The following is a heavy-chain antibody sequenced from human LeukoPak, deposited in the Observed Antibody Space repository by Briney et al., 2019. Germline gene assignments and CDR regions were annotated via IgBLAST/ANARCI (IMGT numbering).Heavy chain of an antibody. CDR1: GGSISSYY. D-gene: IGHD1-1*01. Sequence: SETLSLTCTVSGGSISSYYWSWIRQPPGKGLEWIGDIYYSGSTNYNPSLKSRVTISVDTSKHQFSLKLSSVTAADTAVYYCARERASSSNDGFDPWGQGTLVTVSS. J-gene: IGHJ5*02. V-gene: IGHV4-59*01. CDR2: IYYSGST. CDR3: ARERASSSNDGFDP.